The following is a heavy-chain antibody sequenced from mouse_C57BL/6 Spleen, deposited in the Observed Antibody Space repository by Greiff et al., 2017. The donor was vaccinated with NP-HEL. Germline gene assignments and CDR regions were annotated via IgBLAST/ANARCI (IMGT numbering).Heavy chain of an antibody. J-gene: IGHJ2*01. V-gene: IGHV1-82*01. CDR1: GYAFSSSW. CDR2: IYPGDGDT. Sequence: QVQLQQSGPELVKPGASVKISCKASGYAFSSSWMNWVKQRPGKGLEWIGRIYPGDGDTNYNGKFKGKATLTADKSSSTAYMQLSSLTSEDSAVYFCARGEYYSKKGFDYWGQGTTLTVSS. D-gene: IGHD2-5*01. CDR3: ARGEYYSKKGFDY.